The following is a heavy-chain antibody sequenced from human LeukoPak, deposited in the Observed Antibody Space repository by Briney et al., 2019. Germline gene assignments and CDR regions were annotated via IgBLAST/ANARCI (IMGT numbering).Heavy chain of an antibody. CDR1: GGSISSYY. Sequence: SETLSLTCTVSGGSISSYYWSWIRQPAGKGLEWIGRIYTSGSTNYNPSLKSRVTISVDTSKNQFSLKLSSVTAADTAVYYCARHPRVRYYDSSGHDRGDYYGMDVWGQGTTVTVSS. CDR2: IYTSGST. D-gene: IGHD3-22*01. V-gene: IGHV4-4*07. J-gene: IGHJ6*02. CDR3: ARHPRVRYYDSSGHDRGDYYGMDV.